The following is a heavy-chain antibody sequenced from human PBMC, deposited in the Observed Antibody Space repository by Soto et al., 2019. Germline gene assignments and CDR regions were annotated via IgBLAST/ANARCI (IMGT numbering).Heavy chain of an antibody. CDR3: ARDPFVRDGYGIEHYYYGMDV. CDR2: TYYRSKWYN. D-gene: IGHD5-12*01. J-gene: IGHJ6*02. Sequence: KQSQTLSLTCAISGDSVSSNSAAWNWIRQSPSRGLEWLGRTYYRSKWYNDYAVSVKSRITINPDTSKNQFSLQLNSVTPEDTAVYYCARDPFVRDGYGIEHYYYGMDVWGQGTTVTVSS. CDR1: GDSVSSNSAA. V-gene: IGHV6-1*01.